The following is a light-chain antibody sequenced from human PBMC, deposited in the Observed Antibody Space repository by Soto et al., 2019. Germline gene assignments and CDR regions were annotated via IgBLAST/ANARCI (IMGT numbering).Light chain of an antibody. CDR1: QSIANY. Sequence: DIQMTEAPSSLSASVGDRITITFRASQSIANYLNWYQQKPGKAPKLLIYAASSLQSGVPSKFSGSGFGTDFTLTISSMQTEDSATYYCQQHYSPPPITFGQGTRLE. CDR2: AAS. CDR3: QQHYSPPPIT. V-gene: IGKV1-39*01. J-gene: IGKJ5*01.